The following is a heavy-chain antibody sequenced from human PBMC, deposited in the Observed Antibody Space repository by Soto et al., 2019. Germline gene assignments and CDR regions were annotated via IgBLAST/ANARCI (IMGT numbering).Heavy chain of an antibody. CDR3: ARVSGDSGTRYFDL. CDR1: GFTFSSYW. J-gene: IGHJ2*01. CDR2: INSAGSST. D-gene: IGHD6-13*01. V-gene: IGHV3-74*01. Sequence: EVQLVESGGGLVQPGGSLRLSCAASGFTFSSYWMHWVRQAPGKGLVWVSFINSAGSSTIYADSVKGRFTISRDNAKNTLYLQMNSLRAEDTAVYNCARVSGDSGTRYFDLWGRGTLVTVSS.